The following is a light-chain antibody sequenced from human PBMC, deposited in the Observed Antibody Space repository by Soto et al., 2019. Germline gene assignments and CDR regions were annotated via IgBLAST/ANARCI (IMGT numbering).Light chain of an antibody. CDR1: SSDVGRYDY. CDR3: CSFAGSFSYV. CDR2: DVT. J-gene: IGLJ1*01. V-gene: IGLV2-11*01. Sequence: QSALTQPRSVSGSPGQSVTTSCTGTSSDVGRYDYASWYQQHPGKAPKLIIYDVTERPAGVPDRFSGSKSGNTASLTISGLQAEDEADYSCCSFAGSFSYVFGGGTKVTVL.